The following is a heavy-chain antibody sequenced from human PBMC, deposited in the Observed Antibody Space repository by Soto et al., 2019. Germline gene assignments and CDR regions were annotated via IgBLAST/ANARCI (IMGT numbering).Heavy chain of an antibody. D-gene: IGHD6-13*01. CDR3: ASSALTAAGLYNWFDP. V-gene: IGHV3-21*01. Sequence: PGGSLRLSCAASGFTFSSYSMNWVRQAPGKGLEWFSSISSSSSYIYYADSVKGRFTISRDNAKNSLYLQMNSLRAEDTAVYYCASSALTAAGLYNWFDPWGQGTLVTVSS. CDR1: GFTFSSYS. J-gene: IGHJ5*02. CDR2: ISSSSSYI.